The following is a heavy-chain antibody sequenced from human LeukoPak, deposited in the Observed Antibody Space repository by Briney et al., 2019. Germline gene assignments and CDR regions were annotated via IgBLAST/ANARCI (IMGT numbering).Heavy chain of an antibody. J-gene: IGHJ4*02. CDR2: INPNSGGT. D-gene: IGHD6-13*01. CDR3: ARGLPSPRYSSSWPFDY. Sequence: ASVKVSCKASGYTFTGYYMHWVRQAPGQGLEWMGWINPNSGGTNYAQKFQGRVTMTRDTSISTAYMELSRLRSDDTAVYYCARGLPSPRYSSSWPFDYWGQGTLVTVSS. V-gene: IGHV1-2*02. CDR1: GYTFTGYY.